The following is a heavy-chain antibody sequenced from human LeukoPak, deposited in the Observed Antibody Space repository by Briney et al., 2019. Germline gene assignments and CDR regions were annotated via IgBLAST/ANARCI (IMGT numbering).Heavy chain of an antibody. CDR1: GGSFSGYY. D-gene: IGHD3-22*01. CDR3: ARVSRDYYDSSGPFDY. CDR2: INHSGST. V-gene: IGHV4-34*01. Sequence: SETPSLTCAIYGGSFSGYYWSWIRQPPGKGLEWIGEINHSGSTNYNPSLKSRVTISVDTSKNQFSLKLSSVTAADTAVYYCARVSRDYYDSSGPFDYWGQGTLVTVSS. J-gene: IGHJ4*02.